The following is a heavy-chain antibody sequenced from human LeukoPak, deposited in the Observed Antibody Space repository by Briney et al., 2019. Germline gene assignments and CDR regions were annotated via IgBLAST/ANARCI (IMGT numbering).Heavy chain of an antibody. CDR2: IYHSGST. V-gene: IGHV4-30-2*01. D-gene: IGHD1-1*01. Sequence: SQTLSLTCTVSGGSISSGGYYWSWIRQPPGKGLEWIGYIYHSGSTYYNPSLKSRVTISVDRSKNQFSLKLSSVTAADTAVYYCARGGDWNDGGYYWGQGTLVTVSS. J-gene: IGHJ4*02. CDR1: GGSISSGGYY. CDR3: ARGGDWNDGGYY.